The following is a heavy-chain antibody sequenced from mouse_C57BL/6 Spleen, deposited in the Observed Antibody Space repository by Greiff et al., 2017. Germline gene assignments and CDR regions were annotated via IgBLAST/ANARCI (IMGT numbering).Heavy chain of an antibody. V-gene: IGHV1-15*01. CDR3: TRSGVTDYYAMDY. D-gene: IGHD2-2*01. Sequence: QVQLQQSGAELVRPGASVTLSCKASGYTFTNYEMHWVKQTPVHGLEWIGAIDPETGGTAYNQKFKGKAILTADKSSSTAYMERRSLTSEDSAVYYCTRSGVTDYYAMDYWGQGTSVTVSS. CDR1: GYTFTNYE. CDR2: IDPETGGT. J-gene: IGHJ4*01.